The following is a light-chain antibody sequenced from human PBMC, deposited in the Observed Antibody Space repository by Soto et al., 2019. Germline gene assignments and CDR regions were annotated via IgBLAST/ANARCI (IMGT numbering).Light chain of an antibody. Sequence: EIVLTQSPATLSLSPGATATLSCRASQSVSSSLAWYQQRPGQAPRLLIYDTSTRAPGIAARFSGSGSGTEFTLTISSLQSEDVAVYYCQQYVHWPPGTFGQGTKVDIK. CDR1: QSVSSS. V-gene: IGKV3-15*01. CDR2: DTS. CDR3: QQYVHWPPGT. J-gene: IGKJ1*01.